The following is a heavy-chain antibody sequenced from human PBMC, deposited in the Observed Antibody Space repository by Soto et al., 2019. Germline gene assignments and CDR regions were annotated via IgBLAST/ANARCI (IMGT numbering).Heavy chain of an antibody. J-gene: IGHJ6*02. V-gene: IGHV3-11*06. CDR3: ARDRGGYNRLYYYHGMDV. Sequence: GGSLRLSCAASGFTFSDYYMSWIRQAPGKGLEYISYISSSSGSTNYADSVKGRFTISRDNAKNSLYLQMSSLRAEDTAVYYCARDRGGYNRLYYYHGMDVWGQGTTVTVSS. CDR1: GFTFSDYY. CDR2: ISSSSGST. D-gene: IGHD5-12*01.